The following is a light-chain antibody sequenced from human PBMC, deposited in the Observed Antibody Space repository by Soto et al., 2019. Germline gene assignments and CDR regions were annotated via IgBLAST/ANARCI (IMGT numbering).Light chain of an antibody. CDR3: QQSYSTPFT. Sequence: EIKMTQSPSSLSTSVGDRITITSRASQSISSYLNWYQQKPGKDPKLLIYAASSLQSGVPSRFSGSGSGTDFTLTISSLQPEDFATYYCQQSYSTPFTFGPGTKVDIK. CDR2: AAS. CDR1: QSISSY. V-gene: IGKV1-39*01. J-gene: IGKJ3*01.